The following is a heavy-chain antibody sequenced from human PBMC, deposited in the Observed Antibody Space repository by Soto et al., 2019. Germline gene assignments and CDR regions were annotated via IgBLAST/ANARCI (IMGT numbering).Heavy chain of an antibody. J-gene: IGHJ4*02. CDR2: IVVGSGNT. CDR3: AAEGCSGGSCYRKSPFDY. V-gene: IGHV1-58*02. D-gene: IGHD2-15*01. Sequence: ASVKVSCKASGFTFTSSAMQWVRQARGQRLEWIGWIVVGSGNTNYAQKFQERVTITRDMSTSTAYMELSSLRSEDTAVYYCAAEGCSGGSCYRKSPFDYWGQGTLVTVSS. CDR1: GFTFTSSA.